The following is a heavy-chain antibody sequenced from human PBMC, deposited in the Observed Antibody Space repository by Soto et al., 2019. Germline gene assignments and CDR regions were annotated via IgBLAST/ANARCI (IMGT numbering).Heavy chain of an antibody. CDR2: IYPGDSDT. CDR3: VRSRITGSTWTFDY. J-gene: IGHJ4*02. D-gene: IGHD1-20*01. V-gene: IGHV5-51*01. CDR1: GYSFTNYW. Sequence: GESLKISCTGSGYSFTNYWIGWVRQMPGKGLEWMGIIYPGDSDTRYSPSFQGQVTISADKSISTAYLQWRSLKASDSGVYYCVRSRITGSTWTFDYWGQGTLVTVSS.